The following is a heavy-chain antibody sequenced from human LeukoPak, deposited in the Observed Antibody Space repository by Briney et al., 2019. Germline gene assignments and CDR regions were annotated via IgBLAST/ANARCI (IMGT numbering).Heavy chain of an antibody. D-gene: IGHD3-9*01. CDR3: ARDRYDILTGSEH. V-gene: IGHV1-18*01. CDR1: GYTFTSHG. J-gene: IGHJ1*01. CDR2: ISAYNGNT. Sequence: ASVKVSCKASGYTFTSHGITWVRQAPGQGLEWMGWISAYNGNTNYAQKLQGRVTMTTDTSTSTAYMELRSLRSDDTAVYYCARDRYDILTGSEHWGQGTLVTVSS.